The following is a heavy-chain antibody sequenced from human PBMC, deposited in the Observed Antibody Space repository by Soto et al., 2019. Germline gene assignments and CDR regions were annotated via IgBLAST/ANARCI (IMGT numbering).Heavy chain of an antibody. J-gene: IGHJ4*02. Sequence: ASVKVSCKASGYTFTGYYMHWVRQAPGQGLGWMGWINPNSGGTNYAQEFQGWVTMTRDTSISTAYMELSSLRSDDTAVYYCARGRRDIGGYYVYYFDYWGQGILVTVSS. D-gene: IGHD3-22*01. CDR2: INPNSGGT. CDR1: GYTFTGYY. V-gene: IGHV1-2*04. CDR3: ARGRRDIGGYYVYYFDY.